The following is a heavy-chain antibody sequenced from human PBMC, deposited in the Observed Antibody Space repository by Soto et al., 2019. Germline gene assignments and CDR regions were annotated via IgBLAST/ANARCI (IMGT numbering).Heavy chain of an antibody. CDR1: GITVNTNS. CDR3: ARDFGSTWYVFDY. V-gene: IGHV3-66*01. Sequence: EVQLVQSGGDLVQPGGSLRLSCAVSGITVNTNSMSWVRQAPGQGLEWVSVIYGDGTTYYADSVTGRFTISRDLSKNSLHLQMNSLRGEDTAVYYCARDFGSTWYVFDYWGQGTLVTVSS. D-gene: IGHD6-13*01. CDR2: IYGDGTT. J-gene: IGHJ4*02.